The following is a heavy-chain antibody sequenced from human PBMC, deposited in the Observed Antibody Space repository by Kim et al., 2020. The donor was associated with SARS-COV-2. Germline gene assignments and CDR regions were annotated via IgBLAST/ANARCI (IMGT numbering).Heavy chain of an antibody. J-gene: IGHJ6*02. D-gene: IGHD6-13*01. V-gene: IGHV6-1*01. CDR2: TDYRSKWYN. Sequence: IRTSPSRGLKWLGSTDYRSKWYNDYAVSVKSRITINPDPSKNQFSLQLNSVTPEDTAVYYCARDLFGSSWDYYYYGMDVWGQGTTVTVSS. CDR3: ARDLFGSSWDYYYYGMDV.